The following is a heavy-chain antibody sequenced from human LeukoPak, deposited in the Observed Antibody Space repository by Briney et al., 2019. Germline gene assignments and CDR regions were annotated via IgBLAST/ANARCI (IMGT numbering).Heavy chain of an antibody. D-gene: IGHD3-9*01. CDR3: ARLRYSTSYYYHGMDV. V-gene: IGHV4-59*01. Sequence: TLSLTCTVSGGSIRSYSWSWIRQPPGKGLEWIGYIYDSGNTNYNPSLKSRVTMSVDTSRDQFSLKVSSVTAADTAVYYCARLRYSTSYYYHGMDVWGQGTTVTVSS. J-gene: IGHJ6*02. CDR2: IYDSGNT. CDR1: GGSIRSYS.